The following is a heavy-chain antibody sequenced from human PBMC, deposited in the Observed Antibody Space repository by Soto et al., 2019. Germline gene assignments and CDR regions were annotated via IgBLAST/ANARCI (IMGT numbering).Heavy chain of an antibody. J-gene: IGHJ4*02. CDR3: ASDFDY. Sequence: QVQLVESGGGVVEPGRSLRLSCAASGFTFSSYAMHWVRQAPGKGLERVAVISYDGSNKYYADSVKGRFTISRDNSKNTLYLQMNSLRAEDTAVYYCASDFDYWGQGTLVTVSS. CDR1: GFTFSSYA. V-gene: IGHV3-30-3*01. CDR2: ISYDGSNK.